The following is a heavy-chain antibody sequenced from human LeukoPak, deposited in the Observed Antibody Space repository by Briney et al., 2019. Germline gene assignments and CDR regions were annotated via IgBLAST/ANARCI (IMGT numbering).Heavy chain of an antibody. J-gene: IGHJ3*02. CDR1: GFTFDDYA. CDR3: ARWGGYSYGDAFDI. D-gene: IGHD5-18*01. CDR2: INWNGGST. V-gene: IGHV3-20*04. Sequence: GGSLRLSCVASGFTFDDYAIHWVRQAPGKGLEWVSGINWNGGSTGYADSVKGRFTISRDNAKNSLYLQMNSLRAEDTALYYCARWGGYSYGDAFDIWGQGTMVTVSS.